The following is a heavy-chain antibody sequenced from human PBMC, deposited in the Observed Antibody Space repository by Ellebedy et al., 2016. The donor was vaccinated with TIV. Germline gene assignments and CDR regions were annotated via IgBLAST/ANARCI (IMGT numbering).Heavy chain of an antibody. CDR2: ISDSGGNT. CDR1: GFTFSSYA. Sequence: PGGSLRLSCVASGFTFSSYAMCWVRQAPGKGLEWVSTISDSGGNTYFPDSVDGRFTISRDNGKISLYLQMNSRTAEDTAVYYCATGADDIWGQGTMVMVSS. J-gene: IGHJ3*02. D-gene: IGHD4/OR15-4a*01. V-gene: IGHV3-23*01. CDR3: ATGADDI.